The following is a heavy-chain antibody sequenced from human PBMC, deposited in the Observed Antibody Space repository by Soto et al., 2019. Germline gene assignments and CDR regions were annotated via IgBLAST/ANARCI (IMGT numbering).Heavy chain of an antibody. CDR2: ISGSGGST. Sequence: EVQLLESGGGLVQPGGSLRLSCAASGFTFSSYAMSWVRQAPGKGLEWVSAISGSGGSTYYADSVKGRFTISRDNSKNTLYLEMNSLRAEDTAVYYCAKSPGKAPSYFDYWGQGTLVTVSS. CDR1: GFTFSSYA. J-gene: IGHJ4*02. V-gene: IGHV3-23*01. D-gene: IGHD1-1*01. CDR3: AKSPGKAPSYFDY.